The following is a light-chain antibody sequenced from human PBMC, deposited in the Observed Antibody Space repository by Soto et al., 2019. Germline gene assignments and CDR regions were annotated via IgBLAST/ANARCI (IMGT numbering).Light chain of an antibody. CDR2: EVN. CDR3: SSYAGSTNV. Sequence: QSVLTQPASVSGSPGQSVTISCTGTSSDVGGYDYVSWYQQHPGTAPKLMLYEVNNRPSGVSNRFSGSKSGNTASLIISGLQTEDEADYYCSSYAGSTNVFGTGTKVTVL. V-gene: IGLV2-14*01. J-gene: IGLJ1*01. CDR1: SSDVGGYDY.